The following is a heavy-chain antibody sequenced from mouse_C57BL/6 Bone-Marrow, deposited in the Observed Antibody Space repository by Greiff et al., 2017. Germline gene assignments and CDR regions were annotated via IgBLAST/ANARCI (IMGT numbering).Heavy chain of an antibody. J-gene: IGHJ4*01. CDR1: GYTFTSYW. V-gene: IGHV1-7*01. CDR2: INPSSGYT. Sequence: QVQLKESGAELAKPGASVKLSCKASGYTFTSYWMHWVKQRPGQGLEWIGYINPSSGYTKYNQKFKDKATLTADKSSSTAYMQLSSLTYEDSAVYYCARYGPSWENAMDYWGQGTSVTVSS. D-gene: IGHD4-1*01. CDR3: ARYGPSWENAMDY.